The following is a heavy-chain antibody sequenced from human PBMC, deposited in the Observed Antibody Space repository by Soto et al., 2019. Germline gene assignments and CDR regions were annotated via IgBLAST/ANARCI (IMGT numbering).Heavy chain of an antibody. J-gene: IGHJ5*02. CDR2: ISGSGGST. D-gene: IGHD6-13*01. CDR3: AKDLHQQKLFPINYWFDP. Sequence: QPGGSLRLSCAASGFTFSSYAMSWVRQAPGKGLEWVSAISGSGGSTYYADSVKGRFTISRDNSKNTLYLQMNGLRAEDTAVYYCAKDLHQQKLFPINYWFDPWGQGTLVTVSS. CDR1: GFTFSSYA. V-gene: IGHV3-23*01.